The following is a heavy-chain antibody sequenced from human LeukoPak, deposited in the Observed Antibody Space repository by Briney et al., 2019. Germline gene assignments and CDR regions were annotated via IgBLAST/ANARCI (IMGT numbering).Heavy chain of an antibody. CDR3: ARGGCSTTSCYHFDS. CDR2: INWNGGST. J-gene: IGHJ4*02. V-gene: IGHV3-20*04. CDR1: GFTFDDYG. Sequence: PGGSLRLSCAASGFTFDDYGMSWVRQAPGKGLEWVSGINWNGGSTGYADSVKGRFTISRDNAKNSLYLQMNSLRAEDTALYYCARGGCSTTSCYHFDSWGQRTLVTVSS. D-gene: IGHD2-2*01.